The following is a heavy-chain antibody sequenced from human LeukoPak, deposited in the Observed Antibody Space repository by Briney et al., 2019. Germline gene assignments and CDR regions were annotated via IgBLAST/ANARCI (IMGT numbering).Heavy chain of an antibody. CDR1: GFTFRGYA. D-gene: IGHD6-19*01. CDR3: AKANRGWYYKEYFFDY. Sequence: GGSLRLSCAASGFTFRGYAMSWVRKTPGKGLERVSIIPTSGGPHYADSVRGRFTISRDNSKNTLYFQMNGLQAEDTAIYYCAKANRGWYYKEYFFDYWGQGTRVSVSS. J-gene: IGHJ4*02. CDR2: IPTSGGP. V-gene: IGHV3-23*01.